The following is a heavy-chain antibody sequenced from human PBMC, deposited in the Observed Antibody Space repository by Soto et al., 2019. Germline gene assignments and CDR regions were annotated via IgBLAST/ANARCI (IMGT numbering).Heavy chain of an antibody. CDR3: ARHLAAGDV. Sequence: QGQLVQSGAEVKKPGASVKVSCKASGYTFHMFGYTWVRQAPGQGLEWVGWISAYDGNTAYGKNFQGRLTLTMDTSTSTVYMELSSLTSEDTAMYYCARHLAAGDVRGQGTLVTVSS. CDR2: ISAYDGNT. V-gene: IGHV1-18*01. CDR1: GYTFHMFG. J-gene: IGHJ4*02. D-gene: IGHD2-8*02.